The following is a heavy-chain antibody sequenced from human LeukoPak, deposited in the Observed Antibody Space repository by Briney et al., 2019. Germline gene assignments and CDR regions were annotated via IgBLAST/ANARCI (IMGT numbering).Heavy chain of an antibody. CDR1: GFTFSSYW. D-gene: IGHD3-22*01. J-gene: IGHJ4*02. V-gene: IGHV3-74*01. Sequence: GESLRLSCAASGFTFSSYWMHWVRQAPGKGLVWVSRINSDGSSTNYADSVKGRFTISRDNAKNTLYLQMNSLRAEDTAVYYCRYYDSSDSQTDYWGQGTLVTVSS. CDR3: RYYDSSDSQTDY. CDR2: INSDGSST.